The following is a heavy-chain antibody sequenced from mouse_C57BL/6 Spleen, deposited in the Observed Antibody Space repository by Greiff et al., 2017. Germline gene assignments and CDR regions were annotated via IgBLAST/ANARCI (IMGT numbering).Heavy chain of an antibody. D-gene: IGHD1-1*01. CDR2: IYPGDGDT. Sequence: QVQLQQSGPELVKPGASVKISCKASGYAFSSSWMNWVKQRPGKGLEWIGRIYPGDGDTNYNGKFKGKATLTADKSSSTAYMQLSSLTSEDSAVYFCARGGYYGLFDYWGQGTTLTVSS. J-gene: IGHJ2*01. CDR1: GYAFSSSW. CDR3: ARGGYYGLFDY. V-gene: IGHV1-82*01.